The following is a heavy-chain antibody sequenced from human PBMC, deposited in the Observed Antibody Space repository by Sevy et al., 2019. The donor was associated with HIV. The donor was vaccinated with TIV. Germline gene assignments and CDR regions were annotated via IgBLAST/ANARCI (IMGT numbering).Heavy chain of an antibody. CDR3: TTDLPYYDFWSGYYHFDY. J-gene: IGHJ4*02. CDR2: IKSKTDGGTT. D-gene: IGHD3-3*01. CDR1: GFTFSNAW. V-gene: IGHV3-15*01. Sequence: GGSLRLSCAASGFTFSNAWMSWVRQAPGKGLEWVGRIKSKTDGGTTDYAAPVKGRFTISRDDSKNRLYLQMNSLKTEDTAVYYCTTDLPYYDFWSGYYHFDYWGQGTLVTVSS.